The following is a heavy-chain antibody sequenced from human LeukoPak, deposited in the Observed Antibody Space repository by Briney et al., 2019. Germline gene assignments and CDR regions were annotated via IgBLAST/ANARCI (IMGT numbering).Heavy chain of an antibody. J-gene: IGHJ4*02. D-gene: IGHD3-22*01. CDR2: VTAGGATT. CDR1: GFTFCTYA. Sequence: GGSLRLSCAASGFTFCTYAMAWVRQAPGKGLGWVSGVTAGGATTFYADSVKGRFTISRDNSMNTLYLQMNSLRAEDTAVYYCAKRDYSDTSGYLPLFDCWGQGTLVTVSS. CDR3: AKRDYSDTSGYLPLFDC. V-gene: IGHV3-23*01.